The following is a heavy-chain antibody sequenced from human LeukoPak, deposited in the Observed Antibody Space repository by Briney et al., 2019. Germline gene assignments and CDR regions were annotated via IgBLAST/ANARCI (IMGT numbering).Heavy chain of an antibody. CDR1: GGSISSSSYY. Sequence: PSETLSLTCTVSGGSISSSSYYWGWIRQPPGKGLEWIGSIYYGGSTYYNPSLKSRVTISVDTSKNQFSLKLSSVTAADTAVYYCARQSVFGFGELFPFDPWGQGTLVTVSS. CDR2: IYYGGST. D-gene: IGHD3-10*01. V-gene: IGHV4-39*01. J-gene: IGHJ5*02. CDR3: ARQSVFGFGELFPFDP.